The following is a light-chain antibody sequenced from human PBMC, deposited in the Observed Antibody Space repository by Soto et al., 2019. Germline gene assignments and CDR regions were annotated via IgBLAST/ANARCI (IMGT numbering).Light chain of an antibody. J-gene: IGKJ1*01. V-gene: IGKV3-11*01. CDR3: QQRSNWPVT. Sequence: EIVLTQSPATLSLSPGERATLSRRASQSVSSYLAWYQQKPGQAPRLLIYDASNRATGIPARFSGSGSGTDFTLTISSLEPEDFAVYYCQQRSNWPVTFGQGTKVEIK. CDR1: QSVSSY. CDR2: DAS.